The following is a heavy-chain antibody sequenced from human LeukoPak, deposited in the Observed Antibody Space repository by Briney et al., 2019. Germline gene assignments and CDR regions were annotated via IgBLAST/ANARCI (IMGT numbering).Heavy chain of an antibody. CDR2: VTQDGTEK. CDR3: ARENWSTADY. Sequence: PGGSLRLSCAASGFSFPPYWMMWVRQTPAKELEWVATVTQDGTEKWYVDSVKRRFTIFKDSAMNVVSLHMNSLRAEDTAIYYCARENWSTADYWGQGTLVTVSS. D-gene: IGHD3-3*01. J-gene: IGHJ4*02. CDR1: GFSFPPYW. V-gene: IGHV3-7*01.